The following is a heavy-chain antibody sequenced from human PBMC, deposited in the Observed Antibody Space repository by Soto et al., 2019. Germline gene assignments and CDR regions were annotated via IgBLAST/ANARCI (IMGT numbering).Heavy chain of an antibody. J-gene: IGHJ4*02. CDR1: GLTVSNVW. Sequence: GGSLRLSCVVSGLTVSNVWMNWVRQAPGKGLEWVGRIKSKTAGGTTDYAAPVKGRFTISRDESENTLFLHMNSLKTEDTAVYYCSYGANQYFDYWGQGA. CDR3: SYGANQYFDY. CDR2: IKSKTAGGTT. V-gene: IGHV3-15*07. D-gene: IGHD4-17*01.